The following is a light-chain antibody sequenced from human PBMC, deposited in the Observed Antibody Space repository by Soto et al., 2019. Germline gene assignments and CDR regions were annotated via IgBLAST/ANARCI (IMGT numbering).Light chain of an antibody. Sequence: EIVLTQSPATLSLSPGERATLSCRASQSFSSYLAWYQQKPGQAPRLLIYDISNRATGVPARFSGSGSGTDFTLTISSLEPEDFAVYYCHQRSNWPRSTFGQGTKLEIK. CDR2: DIS. V-gene: IGKV3-11*01. CDR1: QSFSSY. J-gene: IGKJ2*02. CDR3: HQRSNWPRST.